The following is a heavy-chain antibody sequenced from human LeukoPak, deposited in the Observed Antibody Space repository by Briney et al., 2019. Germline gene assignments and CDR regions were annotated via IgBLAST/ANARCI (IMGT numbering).Heavy chain of an antibody. D-gene: IGHD4-17*01. Sequence: GGSLRLSCAASGFTFSTYWMSWVRQAPGKGLEWVANIKKDGSEKYYMDSVKGRFTISRDNAENSLYLQMNSLRAEDTAVYYCAKSPGPTVTTIDYWGQGTLVTVSS. CDR2: IKKDGSEK. V-gene: IGHV3-7*03. CDR3: AKSPGPTVTTIDY. CDR1: GFTFSTYW. J-gene: IGHJ4*02.